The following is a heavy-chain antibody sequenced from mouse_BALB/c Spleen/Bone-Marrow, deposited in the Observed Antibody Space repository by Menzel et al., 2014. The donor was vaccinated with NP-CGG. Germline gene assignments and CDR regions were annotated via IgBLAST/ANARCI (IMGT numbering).Heavy chain of an antibody. CDR2: IWAGGST. V-gene: IGHV2-9*02. Sequence: QVQLKESGPGLVAPSQSLSITCTVSGFSLTSYGVHWVRQPPGKGLEWLGVIWAGGSTNYNSALMSRLSISKDNSKSQVFLKMNRLQTDDTAMYYCAREGGYYYGSRVAWFAYWGQGTLVTVSA. D-gene: IGHD1-1*01. J-gene: IGHJ3*01. CDR3: AREGGYYYGSRVAWFAY. CDR1: GFSLTSYG.